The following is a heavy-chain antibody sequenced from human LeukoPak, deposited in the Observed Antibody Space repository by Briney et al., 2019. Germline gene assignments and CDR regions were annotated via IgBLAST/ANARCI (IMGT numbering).Heavy chain of an antibody. D-gene: IGHD2-15*01. J-gene: IGHJ4*02. CDR3: ASFYCSSGSCYSEDY. CDR1: GGSISSGGYY. V-gene: IGHV4-31*03. CDR2: IYYSGTT. Sequence: SETLSLTCTVSGGSISSGGYYWSWIRQHPGKGLEWIGCIYYSGTTYYNPSLKSRITISVDTSQNQFSLKLTSVTAADTAVYYCASFYCSSGSCYSEDYWGQGTLVTVPS.